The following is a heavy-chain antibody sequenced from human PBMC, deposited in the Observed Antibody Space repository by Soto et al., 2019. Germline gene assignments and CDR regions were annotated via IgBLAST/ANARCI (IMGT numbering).Heavy chain of an antibody. CDR3: GRDGVGATPLGWFDP. V-gene: IGHV1-2*06. D-gene: IGHD1-26*01. CDR2: INPRSGDT. Sequence: QVQLVQSGAEVKKPGASVKVSCKASGYTFIGYYIHWVRQAPGQGLEWMGRINPRSGDTTYAQKFQGRLTMTRDTSISTAYMELSSLRSDDTAVYYCGRDGVGATPLGWFDPWGQGSLSPSPQ. J-gene: IGHJ5*02. CDR1: GYTFIGYY.